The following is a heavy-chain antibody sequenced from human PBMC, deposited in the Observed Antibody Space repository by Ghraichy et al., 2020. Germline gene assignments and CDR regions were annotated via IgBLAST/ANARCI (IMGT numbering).Heavy chain of an antibody. J-gene: IGHJ2*01. CDR1: GFTFSSYA. V-gene: IGHV3-30*04. D-gene: IGHD3-22*01. CDR2: ISYDGSNK. Sequence: GGSLRLSCAASGFTFSSYAMHWVRQAPGKGLEWVAVISYDGSNKYYADSVKGRFTISRDNSKNTLYLQMNSLRAEDTAVYYCARDSGDSNRFWYFDLWGRGTLVTVSS. CDR3: ARDSGDSNRFWYFDL.